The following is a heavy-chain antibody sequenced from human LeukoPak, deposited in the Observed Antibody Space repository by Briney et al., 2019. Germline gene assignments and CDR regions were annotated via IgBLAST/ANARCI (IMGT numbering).Heavy chain of an antibody. CDR1: GYTFTTYY. D-gene: IGHD2-8*01. J-gene: IGHJ5*02. V-gene: IGHV1-46*01. CDR3: AGGLGSFDTNDDYSYNWLDP. Sequence: ASVKVSCKASGYTFTTYYMHWVRQAPGQGLEWMGIINPSGGTISYAQKFQGRVTMTRDTSTSTVYMELSSLRAEDTAVYYCAGGLGSFDTNDDYSYNWLDPWGQGTLVTVSS. CDR2: INPSGGTI.